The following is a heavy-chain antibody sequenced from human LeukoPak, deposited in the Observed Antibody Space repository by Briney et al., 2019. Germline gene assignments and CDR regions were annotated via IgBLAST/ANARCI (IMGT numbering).Heavy chain of an antibody. CDR3: ARHGEYYDYVWGSYRFDY. J-gene: IGHJ4*02. V-gene: IGHV4-61*02. CDR1: GGSISSGSYY. D-gene: IGHD3-16*02. CDR2: IYTSGST. Sequence: SGTLSLTCTVSGGSISSGSYYWSWIRQPAGKGLEWIGRIYTSGSTNYNPSLKSRVTISVDTSKNQFSLKLSSVTAADTAVYYCARHGEYYDYVWGSYRFDYWGQGTLVTVS.